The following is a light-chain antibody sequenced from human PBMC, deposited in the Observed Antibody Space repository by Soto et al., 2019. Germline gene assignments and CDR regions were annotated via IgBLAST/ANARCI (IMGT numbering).Light chain of an antibody. V-gene: IGLV2-14*01. CDR3: SSYTSSNTWV. Sequence: QSALTQPASVSGSPGQSITISCTGTSSDVGDYNYVSWYQQHPGKAPKLMIYEVSNRPSGVSNRFSGSKSGNTASLTISGLQAEDEVDYYCSSYTSSNTWVFGGGTKLPVL. CDR1: SSDVGDYNY. CDR2: EVS. J-gene: IGLJ3*02.